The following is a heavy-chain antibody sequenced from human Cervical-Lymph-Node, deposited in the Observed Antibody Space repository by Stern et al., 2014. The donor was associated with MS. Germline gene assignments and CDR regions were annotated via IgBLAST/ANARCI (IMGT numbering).Heavy chain of an antibody. J-gene: IGHJ4*02. CDR1: GGSISSSSYY. D-gene: IGHD3-9*01. CDR2: IYYSGST. CDR3: AYFGINYDY. V-gene: IGHV4-39*01. Sequence: QVQLQESGPGLVKPSETLSLTCTVSGGSISSSSYYWGWIRQPPGKGLEWIGSIYYSGSTYYNPVLKSRVTISVDTSKNTFSLQRSSVTAADTAVYYCAYFGINYDYWGQGTLVTVSS.